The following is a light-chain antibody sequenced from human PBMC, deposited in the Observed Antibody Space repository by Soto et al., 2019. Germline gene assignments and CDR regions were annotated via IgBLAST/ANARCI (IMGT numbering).Light chain of an antibody. V-gene: IGLV2-14*01. CDR3: SSYRSSSTPFYV. J-gene: IGLJ1*01. CDR1: SSDVGGSNY. CDR2: EVS. Sequence: QSVLTQPASVSGSPGQSITISCTGTSSDVGGSNYVSWYQLHPGKAPKLMIFEVSNRPSGVSLRFSGSKSGNTASLTSSGLQAEDEADFYCSSYRSSSTPFYVFGSGTKVTVL.